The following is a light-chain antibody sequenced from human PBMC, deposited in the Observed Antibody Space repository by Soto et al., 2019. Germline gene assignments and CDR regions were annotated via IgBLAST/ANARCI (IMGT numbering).Light chain of an antibody. J-gene: IGKJ4*01. CDR3: LQHYTYPPT. Sequence: DIQMTQSPSALSASVGDTVTVTCRASQAIGNHLAWFQQQPGKVPQRLIFSVSTLQIGAPSRFSGSGSETDFTLTITNLRPGDFASYFCLQHYTYPPTFGGGT. CDR2: SVS. CDR1: QAIGNH. V-gene: IGKV1-17*03.